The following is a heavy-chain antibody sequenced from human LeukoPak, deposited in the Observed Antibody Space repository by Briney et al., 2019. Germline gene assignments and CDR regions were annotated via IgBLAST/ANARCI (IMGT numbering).Heavy chain of an antibody. Sequence: PGGSLRLSCAASGFTFSSYEMNWVRQAPGKGLEWVSYISSSGSTIYYADSVKGRFTISRDNAKNSLYLQMNSLRAEDTAVYYCARALSRYYYGSGSSGHDAFDIWGQGTMVTVSS. V-gene: IGHV3-48*03. CDR3: ARALSRYYYGSGSSGHDAFDI. CDR1: GFTFSSYE. D-gene: IGHD3-10*01. J-gene: IGHJ3*02. CDR2: ISSSGSTI.